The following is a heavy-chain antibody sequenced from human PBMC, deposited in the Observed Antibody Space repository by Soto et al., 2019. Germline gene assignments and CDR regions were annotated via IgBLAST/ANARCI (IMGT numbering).Heavy chain of an antibody. V-gene: IGHV3-30-3*01. J-gene: IGHJ6*02. D-gene: IGHD3-10*01. Sequence: QVQLVESGGGVVQPGRSLRLSCAASGFTFSSYAMHWVLQAPGKGLERVSVISYDGSNKYYADSVKGRVTISRDNYKNTLYLQMNRLRAEDPAVYYCARTSGGGVHYYYYYGMDVWGQGTTVTVSS. CDR1: GFTFSSYA. CDR3: ARTSGGGVHYYYYYGMDV. CDR2: ISYDGSNK.